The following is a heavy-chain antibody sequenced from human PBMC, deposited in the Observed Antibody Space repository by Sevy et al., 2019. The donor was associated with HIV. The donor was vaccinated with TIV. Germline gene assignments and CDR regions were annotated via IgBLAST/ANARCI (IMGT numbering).Heavy chain of an antibody. V-gene: IGHV1-18*04. J-gene: IGHJ3*02. Sequence: ASVKVSCKASGYTFTSYGISWVRQAPGQGLEWMGWISAYNGNTNYAQKLQGRVTMTTDTTTSTAYMDLRSLRSDDTDVYYCARHIVGATDAFDIWGQGTMVTVSS. CDR3: ARHIVGATDAFDI. CDR1: GYTFTSYG. D-gene: IGHD1-26*01. CDR2: ISAYNGNT.